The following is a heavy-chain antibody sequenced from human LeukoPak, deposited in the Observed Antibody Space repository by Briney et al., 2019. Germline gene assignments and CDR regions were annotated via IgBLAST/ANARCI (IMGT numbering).Heavy chain of an antibody. Sequence: PSETLSLTCAVYGGSFSGYYWSWIRQPPGKGLEWIGEINHSGSTNYNPSLKSRVTISVDTSKNQFSLKPSSVTAADTAVYYCATLGYSSGWYGDDYWGQGTLVTVSS. CDR3: ATLGYSSGWYGDDY. CDR1: GGSFSGYY. V-gene: IGHV4-34*01. J-gene: IGHJ4*02. CDR2: INHSGST. D-gene: IGHD6-19*01.